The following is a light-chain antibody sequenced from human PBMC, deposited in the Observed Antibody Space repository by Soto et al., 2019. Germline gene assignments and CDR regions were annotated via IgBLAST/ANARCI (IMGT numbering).Light chain of an antibody. V-gene: IGKV1-39*01. CDR1: QSIGTS. CDR3: QQSDHSPIYT. CDR2: AAS. Sequence: DIQMTQSPSSLSASVGDRVTITCRASQSIGTSLNWYQQKPGEAPKLLIYAASSLQSGVPSRFSGSGSGTDFTLTISRLQPEDFATYYCQQSDHSPIYTFGQGTDLEIK. J-gene: IGKJ2*01.